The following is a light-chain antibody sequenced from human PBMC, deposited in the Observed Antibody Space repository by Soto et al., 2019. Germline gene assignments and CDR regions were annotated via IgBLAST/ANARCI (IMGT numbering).Light chain of an antibody. J-gene: IGLJ1*01. Sequence: QSVLTQPASVSGSPGQSITISCTGTSSDVGGYNHVSWYQHHPGKAPKLIIYDVTNRPSGVSNPFSGSKSVNTASLTISGLQPEDQADYYCSSYTTSNTRQIVFGTGTKVTVL. V-gene: IGLV2-14*03. CDR2: DVT. CDR3: SSYTTSNTRQIV. CDR1: SSDVGGYNH.